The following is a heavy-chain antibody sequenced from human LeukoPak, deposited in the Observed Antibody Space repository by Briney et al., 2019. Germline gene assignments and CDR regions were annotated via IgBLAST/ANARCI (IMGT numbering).Heavy chain of an antibody. CDR3: AKERVSSGMMEGVLHM. CDR1: GFTFSSYD. D-gene: IGHD2-8*01. Sequence: GGSLRLSCAASGFTFSSYDMHWVRQATGKGLEWVSAIGTAGDTYYPGSVKGRFTISRENAKNSLYLQMNSLRAGDTAVYYCAKERVSSGMMEGVLHMWGQGTTVSVSS. V-gene: IGHV3-13*01. J-gene: IGHJ3*02. CDR2: IGTAGDT.